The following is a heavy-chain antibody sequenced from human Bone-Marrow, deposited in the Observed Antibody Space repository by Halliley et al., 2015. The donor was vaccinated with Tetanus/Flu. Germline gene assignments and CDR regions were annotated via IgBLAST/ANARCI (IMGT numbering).Heavy chain of an antibody. Sequence: SLRLSCAASGFTFSNAWMSWVRQAPGKGLEWVGRIKSKTDGGTTDYAAPVKGRFTISRDDSKNTLYLQMNSLKAEDTAVYYCTTDRVRLVLGYWGQGTLVTVSS. CDR2: IKSKTDGGTT. J-gene: IGHJ4*02. CDR1: GFTFSNAW. D-gene: IGHD6-19*01. CDR3: TTDRVRLVLGY. V-gene: IGHV3-15*01.